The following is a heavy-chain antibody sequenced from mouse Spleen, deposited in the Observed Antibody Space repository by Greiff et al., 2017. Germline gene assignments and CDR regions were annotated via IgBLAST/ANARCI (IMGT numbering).Heavy chain of an antibody. J-gene: IGHJ2*01. CDR2: ISSGSSTI. CDR3: ARRTGHYFDY. V-gene: IGHV5-17*01. CDR1: GFTFSDYG. Sequence: EVKVEESGGGLVKPGGSLKLSCAASGFTFSDYGMHWVRQAPEKGLEWVAYISSGSSTIYYADTVKGRFTISRDNAKNTLFLQMTSLRSEDTAMYYCARRTGHYFDYWGQGTTLTVSS. D-gene: IGHD4-1*01.